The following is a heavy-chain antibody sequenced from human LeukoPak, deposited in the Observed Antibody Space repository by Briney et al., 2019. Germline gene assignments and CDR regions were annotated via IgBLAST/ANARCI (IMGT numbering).Heavy chain of an antibody. J-gene: IGHJ4*02. CDR1: GFTVSSNY. D-gene: IGHD5-18*01. V-gene: IGHV3-53*01. Sequence: GGSLRLSCAASGFTVSSNYMSWVRQAPGKGLEWVSVIYSGGSTYYADSVKGRFTTSRDDSKNTLYLQMNSLRAEDTAVYYCARALRGYSYVIDYWGQGTLVTVSS. CDR3: ARALRGYSYVIDY. CDR2: IYSGGST.